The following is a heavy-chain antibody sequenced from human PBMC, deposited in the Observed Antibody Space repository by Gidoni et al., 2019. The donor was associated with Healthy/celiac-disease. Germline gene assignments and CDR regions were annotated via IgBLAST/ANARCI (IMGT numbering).Heavy chain of an antibody. CDR1: GVTGSSYW. D-gene: IGHD3-22*01. Sequence: EGQLVESGGGWVQAGGSLRLACAAAGVTGSSYWMSWVRQAPGKGLEWVANIKQDGIEKSYVDSVKVRFTISRDNAKNSLYHQMNSLRAEDTAVYYCARAMIVVVTPDAFDIWGQGTMVTVSS. CDR2: IKQDGIEK. J-gene: IGHJ3*02. V-gene: IGHV3-7*01. CDR3: ARAMIVVVTPDAFDI.